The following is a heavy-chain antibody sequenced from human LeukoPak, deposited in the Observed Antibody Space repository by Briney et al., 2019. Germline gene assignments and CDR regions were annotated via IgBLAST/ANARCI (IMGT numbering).Heavy chain of an antibody. CDR2: INPNSGGT. D-gene: IGHD3-22*01. CDR1: GYTFTGYY. Sequence: EASVTVSCKASGYTFTGYYMHWVRQAPGQGLEWMGWINPNSGGTNYAQKFQGRVTMTRDTSISTAYMELSRLRSDDTAVYYCARGRYYYDSSGYWTIDYWGQGTLVTDSS. CDR3: ARGRYYYDSSGYWTIDY. J-gene: IGHJ4*02. V-gene: IGHV1-2*02.